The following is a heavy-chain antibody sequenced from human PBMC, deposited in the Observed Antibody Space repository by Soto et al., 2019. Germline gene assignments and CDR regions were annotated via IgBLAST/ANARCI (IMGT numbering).Heavy chain of an antibody. CDR3: AREPPLGPEQWRAWDGMDV. D-gene: IGHD6-19*01. Sequence: QVQLVESGGGVVQPGRSLRLSCAASGFTFSSYAMHWVRQAPGKGLEWVAVISYDGSNKYYADSVKGRFTISRDNSKNTLYLQMNSLRAEDTAVYYCAREPPLGPEQWRAWDGMDVWGQGTTVTVSS. CDR1: GFTFSSYA. V-gene: IGHV3-30-3*01. CDR2: ISYDGSNK. J-gene: IGHJ6*02.